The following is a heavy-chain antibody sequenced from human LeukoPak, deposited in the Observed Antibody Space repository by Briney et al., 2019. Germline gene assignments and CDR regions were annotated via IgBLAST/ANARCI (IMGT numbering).Heavy chain of an antibody. V-gene: IGHV4-39*01. CDR1: GASISSSSRADYFF. CDR2: IDYSGHT. D-gene: IGHD3-16*01. Sequence: SETLSLTCTVSGASISSSSRADYFFWGWIRQAPGKGLEWIGSIDYSGHTYYNPSLKTRATISVDTPKNQFSLSLRSVTAADTAVYYCARPLYNSWDRFDPWGQGTLITVS. CDR3: ARPLYNSWDRFDP. J-gene: IGHJ5*02.